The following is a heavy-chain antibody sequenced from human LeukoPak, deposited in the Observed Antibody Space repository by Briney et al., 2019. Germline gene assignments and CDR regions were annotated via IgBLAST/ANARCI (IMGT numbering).Heavy chain of an antibody. Sequence: PSETLSLTCAVYGGSFSGYYWSWIRQPPGKGLEWIGSIYYSGSTYYNPSLKSRVTISVDTSKNQFSLKLSSVTAADTAVYYCARLGVDIVVVPAAIEDYWGQGTLVTVSS. CDR3: ARLGVDIVVVPAAIEDY. D-gene: IGHD2-2*01. CDR2: IYYSGST. V-gene: IGHV4-34*01. CDR1: GGSFSGYY. J-gene: IGHJ4*02.